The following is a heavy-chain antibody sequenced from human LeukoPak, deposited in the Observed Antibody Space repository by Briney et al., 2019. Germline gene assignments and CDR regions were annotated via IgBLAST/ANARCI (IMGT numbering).Heavy chain of an antibody. CDR1: GGSISSGGYY. J-gene: IGHJ6*02. V-gene: IGHV4-31*03. CDR2: IYYSGST. Sequence: PSETLSLTCTVSGGSISSGGYYWSWIRQHPGKGLEWIGYIYYSGSTYYNPSLKSRVTISVDTSKNQFSLKLSSVTAADTAVYYCARHYGTYYYGMDVWGQGTTVTVSS. D-gene: IGHD1-14*01. CDR3: ARHYGTYYYGMDV.